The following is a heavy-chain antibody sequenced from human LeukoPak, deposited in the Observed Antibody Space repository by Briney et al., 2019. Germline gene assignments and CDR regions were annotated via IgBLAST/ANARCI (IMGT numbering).Heavy chain of an antibody. D-gene: IGHD2/OR15-2a*01. V-gene: IGHV4-59*08. CDR3: ASYPNRNSYYYYGMDV. J-gene: IGHJ6*02. CDR2: IYYSGST. CDR1: GGSISSYY. Sequence: SETLSLTCTVSGGSISSYYWGWIRQPPGKGLEWIGYIYYSGSTNYNPSLKSRVIISVDTSKDQFSLKLSAVTAADTAVYYCASYPNRNSYYYYGMDVWGQGTTVTVSS.